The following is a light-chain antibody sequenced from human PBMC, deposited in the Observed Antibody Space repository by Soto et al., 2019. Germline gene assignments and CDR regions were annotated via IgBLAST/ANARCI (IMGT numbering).Light chain of an antibody. Sequence: EIVMTQSPATLSVSPGERATLSCRASQSVSSNLAWYQQKPAQAPSLLIYGASTRATGIPARFSGSGSGTEFTLTISSRQSEDFAVYYCQQYNNWPQTFGQGTKVEIK. CDR1: QSVSSN. CDR2: GAS. V-gene: IGKV3-15*01. J-gene: IGKJ1*01. CDR3: QQYNNWPQT.